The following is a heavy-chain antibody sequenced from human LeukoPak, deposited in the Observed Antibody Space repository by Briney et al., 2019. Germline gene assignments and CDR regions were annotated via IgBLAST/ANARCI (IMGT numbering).Heavy chain of an antibody. CDR2: IYSSGST. D-gene: IGHD5-18*01. CDR1: GGSISSGSYY. J-gene: IGHJ4*02. V-gene: IGHV4-61*02. Sequence: SETLSLTCTVSGGSISSGSYYWSWIRQPAGKGLEWIGRIYSSGSTNYNPSLKSRVTISLDTSKNQFSLKLSSVTAADTAVYYCARMGDSYGYYFDYWGQGTLVTVSS. CDR3: ARMGDSYGYYFDY.